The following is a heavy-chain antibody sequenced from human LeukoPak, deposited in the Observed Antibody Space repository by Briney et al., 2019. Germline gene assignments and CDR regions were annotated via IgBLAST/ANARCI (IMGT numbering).Heavy chain of an antibody. Sequence: GGSLRLSCAASGFTYSSYSISWVRQAPGKGLEWVSAISGSGGSTYYADSVKGRFTISRDNSKNTLYLQMNSLRAEDTAVYYCAKVNDHSVISWFQYYYYMDVWGKGTTVTVSS. D-gene: IGHD6-13*01. CDR1: GFTYSSYS. CDR2: ISGSGGST. V-gene: IGHV3-23*01. J-gene: IGHJ6*03. CDR3: AKVNDHSVISWFQYYYYMDV.